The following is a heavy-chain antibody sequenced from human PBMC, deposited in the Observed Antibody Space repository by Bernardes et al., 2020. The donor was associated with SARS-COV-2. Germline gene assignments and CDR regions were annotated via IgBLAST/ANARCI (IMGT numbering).Heavy chain of an antibody. CDR1: GGSISSGGYS. CDR2: IYHSGST. Sequence: SETLSLTCAVSGGSISSGGYSWSWIRQPPGKGLEWIGYIYHSGSTYYNPSLKSRVTISVDRSKNQFSLKLSSVTAADTAVYYCARATHLTVTTAAQPYYCGMDIWDQGTTVTVSS. V-gene: IGHV4-30-2*01. D-gene: IGHD4-17*01. CDR3: ARATHLTVTTAAQPYYCGMDI. J-gene: IGHJ6*02.